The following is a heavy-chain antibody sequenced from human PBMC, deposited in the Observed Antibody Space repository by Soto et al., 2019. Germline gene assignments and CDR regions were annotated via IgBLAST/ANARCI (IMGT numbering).Heavy chain of an antibody. Sequence: QVQLQESGPGLVKPSGTLSLTCAVSGGSISSSNWWSWVRQPPGKGREWIGEIYHSGSTNYNPSPKRRATISVDKAKNQFSLKLSSVTAADTDVYYCARVSGSYHYGMDVWGQGTTVAVSS. CDR3: ARVSGSYHYGMDV. CDR1: GGSISSSNW. V-gene: IGHV4-4*02. D-gene: IGHD1-26*01. J-gene: IGHJ6*02. CDR2: IYHSGST.